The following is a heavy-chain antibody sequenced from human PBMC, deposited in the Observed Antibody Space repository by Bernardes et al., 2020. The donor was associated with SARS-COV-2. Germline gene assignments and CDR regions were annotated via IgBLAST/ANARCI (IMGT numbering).Heavy chain of an antibody. CDR1: GFTLSSYT. J-gene: IGHJ4*02. CDR3: ARVDFSNLYYFDY. Sequence: GGSLRLSCAASGFTLSSYTLNWVRQAPGKGLEWISSISTSSSYISYSDSVRGRFTISRDNAKNSVSLQMNSLRAEDTAVYYCARVDFSNLYYFDYWGQGTPVTVSS. V-gene: IGHV3-21*06. D-gene: IGHD4-4*01. CDR2: ISTSSSYI.